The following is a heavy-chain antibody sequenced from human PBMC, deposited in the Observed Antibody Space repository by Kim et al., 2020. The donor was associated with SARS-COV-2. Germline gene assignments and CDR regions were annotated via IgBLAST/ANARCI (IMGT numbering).Heavy chain of an antibody. J-gene: IGHJ4*02. V-gene: IGHV3-73*01. CDR3: TRLPDGSGWYGGDY. Sequence: AGSVKGRFTSSRDDSKNTAYLQMNSLKTEDTAVYYCTRLPDGSGWYGGDYWGQGTLVTVSS. D-gene: IGHD6-19*01.